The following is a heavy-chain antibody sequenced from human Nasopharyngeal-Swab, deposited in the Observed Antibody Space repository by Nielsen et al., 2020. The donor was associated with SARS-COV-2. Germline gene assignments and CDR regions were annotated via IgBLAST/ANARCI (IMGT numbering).Heavy chain of an antibody. Sequence: SVKVSCKASGGAFSSYAISWVRQAPGQGLEWMGGIIPIFGTANYAQKFQGRVTITADESTSTAYMELSSLRSEDTAVYYCARVCGSHWNYCYWGQGTLVTVSS. CDR3: ARVCGSHWNYCY. D-gene: IGHD1-7*01. J-gene: IGHJ4*02. CDR1: GGAFSSYA. V-gene: IGHV1-69*13. CDR2: IIPIFGTA.